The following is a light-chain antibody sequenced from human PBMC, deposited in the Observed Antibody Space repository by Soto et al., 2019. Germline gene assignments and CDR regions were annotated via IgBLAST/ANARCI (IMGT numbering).Light chain of an antibody. CDR3: SSYAGSSIWV. CDR2: EGN. J-gene: IGLJ3*02. Sequence: QSVLTQPSSVSGSPGQSITISCTGSSSDVGSYNLVSWYQQHPGKVPKLMIYEGNERPSGFSNRFSGSTSGNTAFLTISVLQAEDEADYYCSSYAGSSIWVFGGGTKLTVL. CDR1: SSDVGSYNL. V-gene: IGLV2-23*01.